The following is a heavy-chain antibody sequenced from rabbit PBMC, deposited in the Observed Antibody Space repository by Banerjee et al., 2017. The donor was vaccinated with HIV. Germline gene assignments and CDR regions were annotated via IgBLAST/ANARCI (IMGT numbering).Heavy chain of an antibody. Sequence: QSLEESGGDLVKPGASLTLTCTASGFSFSSNPLCWVRQAPGKGLEWIACIYVGSSGTTYYASWAKGRFTISKTSSTTVTLQMTSLTAADTATYFCAKGDTTYYRAINLWGPGTLVTVS. V-gene: IGHV1S40*01. CDR2: IYVGSSGTT. CDR3: AKGDTTYYRAINL. CDR1: GFSFSSNP. D-gene: IGHD1-1*01. J-gene: IGHJ4*01.